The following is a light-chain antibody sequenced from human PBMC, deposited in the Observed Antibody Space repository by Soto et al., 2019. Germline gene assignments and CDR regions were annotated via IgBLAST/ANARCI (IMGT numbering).Light chain of an antibody. Sequence: QSVLTQPPSVSGAPGQRVTISCTGRSSNIGAGYDVHWYQQLPGTAPKLLIYVNNNRPSGVPDRFSGSKSGTSASLAITGLQAEDEADYYCQSYDSSLSGYVFGTGTKLTFL. J-gene: IGLJ1*01. CDR1: SSNIGAGYD. CDR2: VNN. V-gene: IGLV1-40*01. CDR3: QSYDSSLSGYV.